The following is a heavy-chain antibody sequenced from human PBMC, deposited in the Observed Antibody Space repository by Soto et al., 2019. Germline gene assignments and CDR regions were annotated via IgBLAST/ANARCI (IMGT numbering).Heavy chain of an antibody. CDR3: ASSAGGTWGEFNY. CDR1: GDSISSGGYS. Sequence: QLQLQESGSGQVKPSQTLSLTCTVSGDSISSGGYSWSWIRQPPGKGLEWIGHIYQSGSTYYNPSLKSRVTISVDRSNNQFSLNLNSVTAADTAVYYCASSAGGTWGEFNYWGQGTLVTVSS. V-gene: IGHV4-30-2*01. CDR2: IYQSGST. D-gene: IGHD2-15*01. J-gene: IGHJ4*02.